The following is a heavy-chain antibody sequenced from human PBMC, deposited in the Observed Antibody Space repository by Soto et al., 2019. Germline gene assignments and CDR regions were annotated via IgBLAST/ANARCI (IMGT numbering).Heavy chain of an antibody. CDR2: IFWDGNRM. Sequence: PGGSLRLSCVASGFTFSTHAMSWVRQAPGKGLEWVSGIFWDGNRMDYADSVKGRFFISRDNAKNSLYLQMNSLREDDTALYYCTKDINMGGVDVWGQGTTVTVSS. J-gene: IGHJ6*02. D-gene: IGHD3-10*01. CDR3: TKDINMGGVDV. CDR1: GFTFSTHA. V-gene: IGHV3-9*01.